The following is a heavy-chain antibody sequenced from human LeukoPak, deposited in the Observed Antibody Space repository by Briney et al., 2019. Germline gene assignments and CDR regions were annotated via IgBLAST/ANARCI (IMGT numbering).Heavy chain of an antibody. Sequence: PGRSLRLSCAASGFTFSSYAMHWVRQAPGKGLEWVAVISYDGSNKYYADSVKGRFTISRDNSKNTLYLQMNSLRAEDTAVYYCARAGKDYDILTGYLENDAFDIWGQGTMVTVSS. CDR1: GFTFSSYA. V-gene: IGHV3-30*04. J-gene: IGHJ3*02. CDR2: ISYDGSNK. CDR3: ARAGKDYDILTGYLENDAFDI. D-gene: IGHD3-9*01.